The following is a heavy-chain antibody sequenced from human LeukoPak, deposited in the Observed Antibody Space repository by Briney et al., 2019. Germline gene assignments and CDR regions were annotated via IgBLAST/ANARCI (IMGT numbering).Heavy chain of an antibody. J-gene: IGHJ4*02. CDR3: ARDSRGDDYGSPFDY. V-gene: IGHV4-39*07. CDR1: GGSISSSSYY. D-gene: IGHD4-17*01. Sequence: SETLSLTCTVSGGSISSSSYYWGWIRQPPGKGLEWIGSIYYSGSTYYNPSLKSRVTISVDTSKNQFSLKLSSVTAADTAVYYCARDSRGDDYGSPFDYWGQGTLVTVSS. CDR2: IYYSGST.